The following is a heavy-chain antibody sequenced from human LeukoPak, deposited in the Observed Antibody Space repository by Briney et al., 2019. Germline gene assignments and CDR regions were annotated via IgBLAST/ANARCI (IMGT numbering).Heavy chain of an antibody. CDR2: ISGSGGST. J-gene: IGHJ5*02. CDR3: AKHDYGDYRVNWFDP. D-gene: IGHD4-17*01. CDR1: GFTFSSYA. Sequence: VGSLRLSCAASGFTFSSYAMSWVRQAPGKGLEWVSAISGSGGSTYYADSVKGRFTISRDNSKNTLYLQMNSLRAEDTAVYYCAKHDYGDYRVNWFDPWGQGTLVTVSS. V-gene: IGHV3-23*01.